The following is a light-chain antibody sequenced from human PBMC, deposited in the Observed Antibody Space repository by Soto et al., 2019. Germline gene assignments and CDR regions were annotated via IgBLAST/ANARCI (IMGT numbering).Light chain of an antibody. V-gene: IGKV1-39*01. Sequence: DIEMTQSPSSLSASVGDTVTISCRASQSISSYLNWYQVKPGQAPKFLIYAASSLQSGDPSRFSGSRSGTDFSLTITSLQPEDFATYFCVQGYSSPITFGGGTKVDIK. CDR3: VQGYSSPIT. CDR1: QSISSY. J-gene: IGKJ4*01. CDR2: AAS.